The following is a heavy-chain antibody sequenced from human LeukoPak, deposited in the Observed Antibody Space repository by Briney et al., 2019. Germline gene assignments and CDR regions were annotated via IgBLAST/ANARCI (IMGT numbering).Heavy chain of an antibody. J-gene: IGHJ4*02. CDR3: ARAAYCGGDCYSGFDY. D-gene: IGHD2-21*02. V-gene: IGHV4-61*10. CDR2: IYDSGST. CDR1: GDSISSGDYY. Sequence: PSQTLSLTCTVSGDSISSGDYYWSWIRQPAGKGLEWIGYIYDSGSTNCNPSLKSRVTISIDTSKNQFSLKLSSVTAADTAVYYCARAAYCGGDCYSGFDYWGQGTLVTVSS.